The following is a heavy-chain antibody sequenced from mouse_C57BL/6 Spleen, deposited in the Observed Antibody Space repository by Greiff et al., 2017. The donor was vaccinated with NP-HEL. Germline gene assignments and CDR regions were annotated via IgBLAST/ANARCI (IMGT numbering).Heavy chain of an antibody. J-gene: IGHJ4*01. CDR1: GYTFTSYW. CDR2: IYPGNSDT. D-gene: IGHD2-4*01. CDR3: TSEVYDYDVPYYAMDY. V-gene: IGHV1-5*01. Sequence: VQLQQSGTVLARPGASVKMSCKTSGYTFTSYWMHWVKQRPGQGLEWIGAIYPGNSDTSYNQKFKGKAKLTAVTSASTAYMELSSLTNEDSAVYFCTSEVYDYDVPYYAMDYWGQGTSVTVSS.